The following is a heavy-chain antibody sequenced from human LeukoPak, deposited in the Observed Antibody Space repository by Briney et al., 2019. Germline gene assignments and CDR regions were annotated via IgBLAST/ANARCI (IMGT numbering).Heavy chain of an antibody. CDR2: IYYSGKT. CDR1: RYSISSSYY. J-gene: IGHJ5*02. V-gene: IGHV4-38-2*02. Sequence: RSETPSHTRTFSRYSISSSYYWGWIRQPPGKGLDRTRSIYYSGKTYYNPSLKSRVTISVGTSMNPFSLKLSSVTAADTAVYYCERVLHGGTIFGVVLYWFAPWGQGTLVTVSS. D-gene: IGHD3-3*01. CDR3: ERVLHGGTIFGVVLYWFAP.